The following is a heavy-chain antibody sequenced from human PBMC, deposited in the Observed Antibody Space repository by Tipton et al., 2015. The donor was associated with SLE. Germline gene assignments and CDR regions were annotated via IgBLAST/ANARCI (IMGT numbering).Heavy chain of an antibody. V-gene: IGHV4-61*09. CDR3: ARDPYYYDATGPYYYHATDV. D-gene: IGHD3-22*01. CDR1: GGSVSSGSYY. CDR2: IQSSGNT. Sequence: TLSLTCTVSGGSVSSGSYYWSWIRQPAGKGLEWIGHIQSSGNTNYNPSLKSRVTISIDVAKNQFSPTLGSVTAADTAIYYCARDPYYYDATGPYYYHATDVWGQGTTVTVSS. J-gene: IGHJ6*02.